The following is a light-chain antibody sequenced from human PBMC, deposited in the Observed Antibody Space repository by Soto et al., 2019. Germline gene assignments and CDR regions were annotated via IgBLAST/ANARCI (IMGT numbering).Light chain of an antibody. CDR1: SNDVGYYNY. Sequence: QSVLSQPASVSGSPGQSITISCTGTSNDVGYYNYVSWYQQHPGQAPKLMISEVTTRPSGVSDRFSGSKSGNTASLTISRLQAEDEAHYYCSSYTTANTQVFGGGTKLTVL. CDR3: SSYTTANTQV. J-gene: IGLJ3*02. CDR2: EVT. V-gene: IGLV2-14*01.